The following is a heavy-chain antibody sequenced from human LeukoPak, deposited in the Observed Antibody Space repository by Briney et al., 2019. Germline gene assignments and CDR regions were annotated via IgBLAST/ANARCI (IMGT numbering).Heavy chain of an antibody. CDR3: VLYDSSGYFPYYFDY. D-gene: IGHD3-22*01. J-gene: IGHJ4*02. V-gene: IGHV3-23*01. CDR1: GFTFSSYA. Sequence: GGSLRLSCAASGFTFSSYAMSWVRQAPGKGLEWVSGIGNSGTTTDYADSVRGRFTISRDNSKNTLYLQMNSLRAEDTAVYYCVLYDSSGYFPYYFDYWGQGTLVTVSS. CDR2: IGNSGTTT.